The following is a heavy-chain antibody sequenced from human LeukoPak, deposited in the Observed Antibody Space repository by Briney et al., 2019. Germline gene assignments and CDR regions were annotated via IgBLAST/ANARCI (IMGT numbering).Heavy chain of an antibody. CDR2: IIGSGGST. J-gene: IGHJ6*02. Sequence: GGSLRLSCAASGFTFSSYAMSWVRQAPGKGLEWVSAIIGSGGSTYYADSVKGRFTISRDNSKNTLYLQMNSLRAEDTAVYYCAKVPGIAAAGDYYYYGMDVWGQGTTVTVSS. CDR1: GFTFSSYA. V-gene: IGHV3-23*01. CDR3: AKVPGIAAAGDYYYYGMDV. D-gene: IGHD6-13*01.